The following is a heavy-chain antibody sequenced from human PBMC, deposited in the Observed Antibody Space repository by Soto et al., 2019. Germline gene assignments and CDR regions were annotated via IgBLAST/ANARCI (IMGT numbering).Heavy chain of an antibody. J-gene: IGHJ4*02. D-gene: IGHD2-21*02. V-gene: IGHV1-3*01. CDR1: GYTFTTYA. CDR2: INAGNGNI. Sequence: ASVKVSCKDSGYTFTTYAIDWVRQAPGQRLEWMGWINAGNGNIKYSQKFQGRVTITRDTSASTAYMELSSLRSEDTAVYYCARSIVVVTALDYWGQGTLVTVSS. CDR3: ARSIVVVTALDY.